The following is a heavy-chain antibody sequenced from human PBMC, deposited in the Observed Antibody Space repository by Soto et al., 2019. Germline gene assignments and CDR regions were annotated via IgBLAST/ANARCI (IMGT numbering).Heavy chain of an antibody. V-gene: IGHV3-66*01. CDR1: GFTVSSNY. CDR2: IYSGGST. Sequence: GSLRLSCAASGFTVSSNYMSWVRQAPGKGLEWVSVIYSGGSTYYADSVKGRFTISRDNSKNTLYLQMNSLRAEDTAVYYCARDGHCTNGVCYRGYYYYYMDVWGKGTTVTVSS. J-gene: IGHJ6*03. CDR3: ARDGHCTNGVCYRGYYYYYMDV. D-gene: IGHD2-8*01.